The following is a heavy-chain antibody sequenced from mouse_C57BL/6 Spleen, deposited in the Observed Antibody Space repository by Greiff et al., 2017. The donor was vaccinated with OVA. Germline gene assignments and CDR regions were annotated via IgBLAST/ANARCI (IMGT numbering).Heavy chain of an antibody. CDR3: ARRDFDYAYFDY. D-gene: IGHD2-4*01. J-gene: IGHJ2*01. CDR1: GFTFSSYG. CDR2: ISSGGSYT. Sequence: EVQLQQSGGDLVKPGGSLKLSCAASGFTFSSYGMSWVRQTPDKRLEWVATISSGGSYTYYPDSVKGRFTISRDNAKNTLYLQMSSLKSEDTAMYYCARRDFDYAYFDYWGQGTTLTVSS. V-gene: IGHV5-6*01.